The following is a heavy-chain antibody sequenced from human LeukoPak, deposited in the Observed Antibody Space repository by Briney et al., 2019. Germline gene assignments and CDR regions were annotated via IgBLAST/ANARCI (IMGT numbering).Heavy chain of an antibody. Sequence: PSETLSLTCTVSGGSISSSSYYWGWIRQPPGKGLEWIGSIYYSGSTYYNPSLKSRVTISVDTSKNQFSLKLSSVTAADTAVYYCARHLVDPVWFGESASTDYYMDVWGKGTTVTISS. CDR3: ARHLVDPVWFGESASTDYYMDV. V-gene: IGHV4-39*01. CDR2: IYYSGST. D-gene: IGHD3-10*01. J-gene: IGHJ6*03. CDR1: GGSISSSSYY.